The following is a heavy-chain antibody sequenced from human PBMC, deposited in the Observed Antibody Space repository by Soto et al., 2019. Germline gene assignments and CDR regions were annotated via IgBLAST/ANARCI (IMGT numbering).Heavy chain of an antibody. CDR2: INKDGSEK. V-gene: IGHV3-7*01. CDR1: GFTFTNYW. Sequence: TGGSLRLSCVASGFTFTNYWMTWVRQAPGKGLEWVANINKDGSEKSYVDSVRGRFTISRDNADNSVYLQMNSLRAEDTALYYCGRDEVRNGVGVWGQGTTVTVSS. J-gene: IGHJ6*02. CDR3: GRDEVRNGVGV.